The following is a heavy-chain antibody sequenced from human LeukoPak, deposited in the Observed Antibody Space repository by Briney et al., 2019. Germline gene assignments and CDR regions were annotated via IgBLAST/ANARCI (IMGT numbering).Heavy chain of an antibody. Sequence: PGGSLRLSCAASGFTFSSYSMNWVRQAPGKGLEWVANIKQDGSEKYYVDSVKGRFTISRDNAKNSLYLQMNSPRAEDTAVYYCARGEVPTYYYYGMDVWGQGTTVTVSS. CDR3: ARGEVPTYYYYGMDV. V-gene: IGHV3-7*04. CDR2: IKQDGSEK. CDR1: GFTFSSYS. D-gene: IGHD2-2*01. J-gene: IGHJ6*02.